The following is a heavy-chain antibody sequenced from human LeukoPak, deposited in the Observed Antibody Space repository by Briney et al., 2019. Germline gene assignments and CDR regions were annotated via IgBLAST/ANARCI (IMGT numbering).Heavy chain of an antibody. CDR2: ISFDGAKK. D-gene: IGHD5-12*01. CDR3: AKDLATRYTLHY. CDR1: GFTFRSDA. Sequence: GGSLRLSCSASGFTFRSDAMHWVRQAPGKGLEWVAFISFDGAKKYFADSVKGRFTISRDNSRDTLFLQMNSLRAEDTAMYFSAKDLATRYTLHYWGQGTLVTVSS. J-gene: IGHJ4*02. V-gene: IGHV3-30*18.